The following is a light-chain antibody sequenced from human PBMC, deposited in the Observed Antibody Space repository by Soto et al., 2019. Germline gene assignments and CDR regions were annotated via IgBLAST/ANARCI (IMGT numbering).Light chain of an antibody. CDR1: QSISSW. Sequence: DIQMTQSPSISSASFGDRVTITWRASQSISSWLAWYQQKPGKAPKLLIYKASGLESGVPSRFSGSGSGTEFTLTISSLKTEDFATYYCQQLNSYPWTFGQGTKVDIK. J-gene: IGKJ1*01. CDR2: KAS. V-gene: IGKV1-5*03. CDR3: QQLNSYPWT.